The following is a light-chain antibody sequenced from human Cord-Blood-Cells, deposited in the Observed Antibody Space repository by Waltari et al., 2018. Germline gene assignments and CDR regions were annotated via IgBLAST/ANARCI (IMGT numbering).Light chain of an antibody. CDR3: CSYAGSSTVV. CDR2: EGS. J-gene: IGLJ2*01. V-gene: IGLV2-23*01. Sequence: QSALTHPASVSGSPGPSITISCTGTSSAVGSYNLVSWYQQHPGKAPKLMIYEGSKRPSGVSNRFSGSKSGNTASLTISGLQAEDEADYYCCSYAGSSTVVFGGGTKLTVL. CDR1: SSAVGSYNL.